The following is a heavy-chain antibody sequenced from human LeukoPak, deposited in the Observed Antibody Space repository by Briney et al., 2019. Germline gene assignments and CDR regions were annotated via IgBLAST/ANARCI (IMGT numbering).Heavy chain of an antibody. J-gene: IGHJ4*02. CDR2: VCFIGIT. CDR1: GASIGSDNYC. Sequence: SETLSLTCTVLGASIGSDNYCWGWIRQPPGKGLEWIGSVCFIGITYYNPSLKSRDTISIDTSKNQFSLKLSSVTAADTAMYFCARDLRYYYDTSAYYRFDYWGQGTLVTVSS. V-gene: IGHV4-39*07. D-gene: IGHD3-22*01. CDR3: ARDLRYYYDTSAYYRFDY.